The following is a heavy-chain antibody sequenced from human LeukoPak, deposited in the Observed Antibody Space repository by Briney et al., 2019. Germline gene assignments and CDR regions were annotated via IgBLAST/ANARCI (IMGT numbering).Heavy chain of an antibody. CDR2: IYYSGST. CDR3: ARETTELLWFGEGVFDS. Sequence: ASETLSLTCTVSGASISSDNYYWSWIRQPPGKGLEWIGYIYYSGSTYYNPSLKSRVTISVDTSKNQFSLKLSSVTAADTAVYYCARETTELLWFGEGVFDSWGQGTLVTVSS. J-gene: IGHJ4*02. D-gene: IGHD3-10*01. CDR1: GASISSDNYY. V-gene: IGHV4-30-4*01.